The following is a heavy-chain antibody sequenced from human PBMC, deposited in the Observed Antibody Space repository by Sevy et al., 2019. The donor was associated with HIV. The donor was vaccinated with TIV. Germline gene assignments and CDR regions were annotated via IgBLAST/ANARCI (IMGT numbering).Heavy chain of an antibody. D-gene: IGHD3-3*01. CDR1: GGSISSSSYY. Sequence: SETLSLTCTVSGGSISSSSYYWGWIRQPPGKGLEWIGSIYYSWSTYYNPSLKSRVTISVDTSKNQFSLKLSSVTAADTAVYYCARHHQNYDFWSGYYRGMSWFDPWGQGTLVTVSS. CDR2: IYYSWST. V-gene: IGHV4-39*01. CDR3: ARHHQNYDFWSGYYRGMSWFDP. J-gene: IGHJ5*02.